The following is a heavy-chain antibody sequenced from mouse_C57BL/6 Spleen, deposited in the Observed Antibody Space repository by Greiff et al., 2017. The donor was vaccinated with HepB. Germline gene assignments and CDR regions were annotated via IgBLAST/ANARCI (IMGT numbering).Heavy chain of an antibody. CDR2: IDPSDSYT. D-gene: IGHD1-1*01. Sequence: QVQLQQPGAELVMPGASVKLSCKASGYTFTSYWMHWVKQRPGQGLEWIGEIDPSDSYTNYNQKFKGKSTLTVDKSSSTAYMQLSSLTSEDSAVYYCARSEVGNLLLRDWGQGTSVTVSS. J-gene: IGHJ4*01. V-gene: IGHV1-69*01. CDR3: ARSEVGNLLLRD. CDR1: GYTFTSYW.